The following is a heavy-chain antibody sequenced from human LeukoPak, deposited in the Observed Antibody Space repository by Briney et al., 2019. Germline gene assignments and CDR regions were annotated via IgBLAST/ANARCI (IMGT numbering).Heavy chain of an antibody. V-gene: IGHV3-23*01. Sequence: GGSLRLSCAASGFTFSSYAMNWVRQAPGKGLEWVSISGSGGDTYYSDSVKGRFTISRDNSKNTLYLQMNSLRAEDTAVYYCAKARGATYGTYYFDYWGQGTLVTVSS. CDR1: GFTFSSYA. CDR2: SGSGGDT. D-gene: IGHD4/OR15-4a*01. CDR3: AKARGATYGTYYFDY. J-gene: IGHJ4*02.